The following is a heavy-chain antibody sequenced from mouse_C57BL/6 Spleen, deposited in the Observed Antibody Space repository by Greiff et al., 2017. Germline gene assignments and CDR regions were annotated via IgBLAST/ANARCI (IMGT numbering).Heavy chain of an antibody. Sequence: VQLQQSGPELVKPGASVKISCKASGYAFSSSWMNWVKQRPGQGLEWIGRIYPGDGNTNYNGKFKGKATLTADKSSSTAYMQLSSLTSEDSAVCFCARQHFAWFAYWGQGTLVTVSA. CDR3: ARQHFAWFAY. J-gene: IGHJ3*01. V-gene: IGHV1-82*01. CDR1: GYAFSSSW. CDR2: IYPGDGNT.